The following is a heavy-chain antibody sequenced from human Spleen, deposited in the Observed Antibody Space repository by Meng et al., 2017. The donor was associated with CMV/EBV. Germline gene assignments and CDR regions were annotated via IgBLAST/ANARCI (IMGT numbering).Heavy chain of an antibody. CDR1: GFTFTKYY. D-gene: IGHD2-2*01. CDR2: ISPYSSYI. V-gene: IGHV3-21*01. J-gene: IGHJ6*02. CDR3: AGADIEVVPGAQGYNYYYGMDV. Sequence: GGSLRLSCVASGFTFTKYYVNWVRQAPGKGLERVSSISPYSSYIYYVDSVKGRFTISRDNAKTSIYLQMNSLRAEDTAVYYCAGADIEVVPGAQGYNYYYGMDVWGQGTTVTVSS.